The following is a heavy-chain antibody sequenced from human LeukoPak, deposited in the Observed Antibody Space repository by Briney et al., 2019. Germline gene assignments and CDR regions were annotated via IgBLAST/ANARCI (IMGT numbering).Heavy chain of an antibody. Sequence: PGRSLRLSCAASGFTFSSYGMHWVRQAPGKGLEWVAVISYDGSNKYYADSVKGRFTISRDNSKNTLCLQMNSLRAEDTAVYYCAKGEWIQLWFGDYWGQGTLVTVSS. D-gene: IGHD5-18*01. CDR3: AKGEWIQLWFGDY. CDR1: GFTFSSYG. J-gene: IGHJ4*02. V-gene: IGHV3-30*18. CDR2: ISYDGSNK.